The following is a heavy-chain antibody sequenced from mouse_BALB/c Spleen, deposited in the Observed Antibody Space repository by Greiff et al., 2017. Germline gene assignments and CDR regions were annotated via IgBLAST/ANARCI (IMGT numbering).Heavy chain of an antibody. Sequence: EVKLVESGGGLVKPGGSLKLSCAASGFTFSSYAMSWVRQTPEKRLEWVATISSGGSYTYYPDSVKGRFTISRDNAKNTLYLQMSSLRSEDTAMYYCARQYYGSSLFAYWGQGTLVTVSA. D-gene: IGHD1-1*01. CDR3: ARQYYGSSLFAY. CDR2: ISSGGSYT. CDR1: GFTFSSYA. J-gene: IGHJ3*01. V-gene: IGHV5-9-3*01.